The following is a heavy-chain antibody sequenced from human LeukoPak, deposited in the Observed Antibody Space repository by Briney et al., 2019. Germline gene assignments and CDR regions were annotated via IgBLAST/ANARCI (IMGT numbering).Heavy chain of an antibody. CDR2: IYYSGSA. Sequence: SETLSLTCTVSGGSISSSSYYWGWIRQPPGKGLEWIGSIYYSGSAYYNPSLKSRVTISVDTSKNQFSLKLSSVAAADTAVYYCARRRKGYSPTMDVWGKGTTVTVSS. D-gene: IGHD5-18*01. CDR1: GGSISSSSYY. V-gene: IGHV4-39*07. CDR3: ARRRKGYSPTMDV. J-gene: IGHJ6*03.